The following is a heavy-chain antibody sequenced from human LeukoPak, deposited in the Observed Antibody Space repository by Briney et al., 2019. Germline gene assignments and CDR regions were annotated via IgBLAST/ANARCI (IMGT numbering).Heavy chain of an antibody. CDR3: ANDRGSTGIVASSAY. CDR2: IRYDGSNK. Sequence: PGGSLRLSCAASGFTFSSYGMHWVRQAPGKGLEWVAFIRYDGSNKYYADSVKGRFTISRDNSKNTLYLQMNSLRAEDTAVYYCANDRGSTGIVASSAYWGQGTLVTVSS. V-gene: IGHV3-30*02. J-gene: IGHJ1*01. D-gene: IGHD6-13*01. CDR1: GFTFSSYG.